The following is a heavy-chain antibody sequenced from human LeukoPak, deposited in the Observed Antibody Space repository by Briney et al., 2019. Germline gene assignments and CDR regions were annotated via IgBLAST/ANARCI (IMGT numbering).Heavy chain of an antibody. D-gene: IGHD5-12*01. J-gene: IGHJ6*02. CDR2: ISGSGGST. CDR3: AKGRRSGYDYYYYGMDV. V-gene: IGHV3-23*01. Sequence: GGSLRLSCAASGFTFSSYAMSWVRQAPGKGLEWVSAISGSGGSTYYADSVKGRFTISRDNSKNTLYLQMNSLRAEGTAVYYCAKGRRSGYDYYYYGMDVWGQGTTVTVSS. CDR1: GFTFSSYA.